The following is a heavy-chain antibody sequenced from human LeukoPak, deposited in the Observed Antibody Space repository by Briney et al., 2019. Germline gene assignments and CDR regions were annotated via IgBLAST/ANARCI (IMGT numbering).Heavy chain of an antibody. D-gene: IGHD3-10*01. Sequence: PSETLSLTCAVYGGSFSGYYWSWIRQPPGKGLEWIGEINHSGSTNYNPSLKSRVTISVDTSKNQFSLKLSSVTAADTAVYYCARGRVSPQDYYGSGSYNYWGQGTLVTVSS. CDR2: INHSGST. CDR1: GGSFSGYY. V-gene: IGHV4-34*01. J-gene: IGHJ4*02. CDR3: ARGRVSPQDYYGSGSYNY.